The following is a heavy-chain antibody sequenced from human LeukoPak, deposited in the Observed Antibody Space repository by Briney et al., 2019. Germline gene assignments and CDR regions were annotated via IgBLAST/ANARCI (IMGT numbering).Heavy chain of an antibody. CDR2: IWYDGSNK. D-gene: IGHD2-2*01. CDR1: GFTFSSYG. J-gene: IGHJ4*02. CDR3: ASIGGEEGDIVVVPAAMMY. V-gene: IGHV3-33*01. Sequence: GGSLRLSCAASGFTFSSYGMHWVRQAPGKGLERVAVIWYDGSNKYYADSVKGRFTISRDNSKNTLYLQMNSLRAEDTAVYYCASIGGEEGDIVVVPAAMMYWGQGTLVTVSS.